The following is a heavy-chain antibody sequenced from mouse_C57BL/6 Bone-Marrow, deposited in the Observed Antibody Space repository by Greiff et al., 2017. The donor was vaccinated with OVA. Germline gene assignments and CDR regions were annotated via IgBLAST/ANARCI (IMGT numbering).Heavy chain of an antibody. CDR3: ARRTPDGYYFAY. CDR1: GYTFTSYW. D-gene: IGHD2-3*01. Sequence: QVQLQQPGAELVKPGASVKLSCKASGYTFTSYWMHWVKQRPGQGLEWIGMIHPNSGGTTYNEKFKCKATLTVDKSSSTAYMQLSSLTSEASAVYYCARRTPDGYYFAYWGQGTILTVSA. V-gene: IGHV1-64*01. J-gene: IGHJ3*01. CDR2: IHPNSGGT.